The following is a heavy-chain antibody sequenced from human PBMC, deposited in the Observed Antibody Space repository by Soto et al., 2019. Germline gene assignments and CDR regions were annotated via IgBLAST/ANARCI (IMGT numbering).Heavy chain of an antibody. Sequence: QVQLVESGGGVVQPGRSLRLSCAASGFTFSSYGMHWVRQAPGKGLEWVAVISYDGSNKYYADSVKGRFTISIDNSKNTLYLQMNSLRAQDTAVYYCAKDSLGAGGYITFDYWGQGTLVTVSS. CDR2: ISYDGSNK. CDR3: AKDSLGAGGYITFDY. CDR1: GFTFSSYG. V-gene: IGHV3-30*18. J-gene: IGHJ4*02. D-gene: IGHD3-22*01.